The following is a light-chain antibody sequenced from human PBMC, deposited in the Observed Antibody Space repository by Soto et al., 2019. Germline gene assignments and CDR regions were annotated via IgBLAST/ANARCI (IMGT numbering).Light chain of an antibody. CDR1: QSVSSTY. CDR3: QQYGTPPVT. V-gene: IGKV3-20*01. Sequence: EIVLTQSPGTLSLSPGERATLSCRASQSVSSTYLAWYQQKPGQAPRLLIYSASNRATGIPDRFSGSGSGTDFTLTISRLEPEDFVVYYCQQYGTPPVTFGQGSKVEVK. J-gene: IGKJ1*01. CDR2: SAS.